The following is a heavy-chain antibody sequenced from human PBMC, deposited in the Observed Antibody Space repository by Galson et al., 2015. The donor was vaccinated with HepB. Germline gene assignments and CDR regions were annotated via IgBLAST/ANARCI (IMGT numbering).Heavy chain of an antibody. CDR3: AREGGTGWRDYGYYGMDV. V-gene: IGHV3-7*03. D-gene: IGHD6-19*01. Sequence: SLRLSCAAYAFTFSGYWMSWVRQAPGKGLEWVANINQDGSEKYFVDSVKGRFTITRDNAQNSLYLQMDSLRAEDTAVYYCAREGGTGWRDYGYYGMDVWGQGTTVTVSS. CDR2: INQDGSEK. J-gene: IGHJ6*02. CDR1: AFTFSGYW.